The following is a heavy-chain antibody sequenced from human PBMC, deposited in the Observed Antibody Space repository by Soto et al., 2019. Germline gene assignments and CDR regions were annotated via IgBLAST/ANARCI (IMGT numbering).Heavy chain of an antibody. D-gene: IGHD3-16*02. CDR1: GFTFSGSA. Sequence: LRLSCASSGFTFSGSAMHWVRQASGKGLEWVGRIRSKANSYATAYAASVKGGFTISRDDSKNTAYLQMNSLKTEDTAVYYCTRPLEAFDSWGQGAMVTV. CDR3: TRPLEAFDS. CDR2: IRSKANSYAT. V-gene: IGHV3-73*01. J-gene: IGHJ3*02.